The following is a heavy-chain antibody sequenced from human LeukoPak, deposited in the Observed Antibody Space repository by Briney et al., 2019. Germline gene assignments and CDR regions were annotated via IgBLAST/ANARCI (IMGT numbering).Heavy chain of an antibody. J-gene: IGHJ4*02. CDR2: INPAGVST. D-gene: IGHD3-22*01. V-gene: IGHV1-46*02. CDR3: ARNTIPNYDTSGRHPYFDY. CDR1: GYTFKYY. Sequence: ASVKVSCKASGYTFKYYVHWVRQAPGQGLEWMGVINPAGVSTGYAQKFQGRVTMTGDMSTSTVYMELSSLRSEDTAVYYCARNTIPNYDTSGRHPYFDYWGQGTLVTVSS.